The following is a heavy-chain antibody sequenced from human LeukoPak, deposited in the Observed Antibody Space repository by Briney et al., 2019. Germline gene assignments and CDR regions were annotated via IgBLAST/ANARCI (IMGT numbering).Heavy chain of an antibody. J-gene: IGHJ4*02. Sequence: GGSLRLSCAASGFTFSDCYMSWVRQAPGKGLEWVSYISGRSTFTKYAGSVKGRFTISRDNAKNSLYLQMNSLRAEDTAVYYCARDGAGDYVDYWGQGTLVTVSS. V-gene: IGHV3-11*05. CDR3: ARDGAGDYVDY. CDR1: GFTFSDCY. D-gene: IGHD4-17*01. CDR2: ISGRSTFT.